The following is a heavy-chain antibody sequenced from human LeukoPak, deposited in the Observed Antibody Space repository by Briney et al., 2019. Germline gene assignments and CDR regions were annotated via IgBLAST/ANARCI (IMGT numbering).Heavy chain of an antibody. V-gene: IGHV3-23*01. D-gene: IGHD2-21*01. Sequence: GGSLRLSCAASGFTFSSYAMSWVRQAPGKGLEWVSAISGSGGSTYYADSVKGRFTISRDNSKNTLYLQMNSLRAEDTAVYYCAKNAPSEELFVVVLWDYWGQGTLVTVSS. CDR3: AKNAPSEELFVVVLWDY. J-gene: IGHJ4*02. CDR1: GFTFSSYA. CDR2: ISGSGGST.